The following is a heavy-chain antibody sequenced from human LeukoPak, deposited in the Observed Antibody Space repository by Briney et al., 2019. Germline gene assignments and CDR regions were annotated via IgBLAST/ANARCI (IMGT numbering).Heavy chain of an antibody. D-gene: IGHD3-3*01. CDR1: GDSISSTTYN. Sequence: PSETLSLTCTVSGDSISSTTYNWGWIRQPPGKGLEWIGSIYYTGITYYNPSLKSRVTISVDTSKNQFSLKLSSVTAADTAVYYCARGSRFLEWLILRSRFDPWGQGTLVTVSS. V-gene: IGHV4-39*07. CDR2: IYYTGIT. J-gene: IGHJ5*02. CDR3: ARGSRFLEWLILRSRFDP.